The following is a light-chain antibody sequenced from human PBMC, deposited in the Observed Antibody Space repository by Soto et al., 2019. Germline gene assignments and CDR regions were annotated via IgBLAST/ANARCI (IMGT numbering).Light chain of an antibody. V-gene: IGLV2-11*01. CDR2: DVT. Sequence: QSALTQPRSVSGSPGQSVTISCTGTISDVGGYNYVSWYQHHPGKAPKLLISDVTKRPSWVPDRFSGSKSGNTASLTISDLQAEDEADYYCSSYAGDNNLVFGGGIKVTVL. J-gene: IGLJ2*01. CDR1: ISDVGGYNY. CDR3: SSYAGDNNLV.